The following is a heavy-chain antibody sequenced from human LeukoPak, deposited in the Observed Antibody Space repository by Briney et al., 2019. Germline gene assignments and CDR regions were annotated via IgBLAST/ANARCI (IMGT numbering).Heavy chain of an antibody. J-gene: IGHJ6*02. V-gene: IGHV3-30*18. CDR1: GFTFSSYG. CDR2: ISYDGSNK. D-gene: IGHD6-13*01. CDR3: AKRLYSSSWYGDYYYGMDV. Sequence: PPGRSLRLSCAASGFTFSSYGMRWVRQAPGKGLEWVAVISYDGSNKYYADSVKGRFTISRDNSKNTLYLQMNSLRAEDTAVYYCAKRLYSSSWYGDYYYGMDVWGQGTTVTVSS.